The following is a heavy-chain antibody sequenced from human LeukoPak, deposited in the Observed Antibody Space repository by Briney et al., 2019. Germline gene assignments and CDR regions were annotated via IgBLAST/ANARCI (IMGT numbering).Heavy chain of an antibody. CDR2: ISPNSGGT. Sequence: ASVKVSCKASGYTFTSYDINWVRQATGQGLEWMGWISPNSGGTNYAQKFQGRVTMTRDTSISTAYMELSRLRSDDTAVYYCASSPPDYYDSSGSLDYWGQGTLVTVSS. V-gene: IGHV1-2*02. J-gene: IGHJ4*02. D-gene: IGHD3-22*01. CDR3: ASSPPDYYDSSGSLDY. CDR1: GYTFTSYD.